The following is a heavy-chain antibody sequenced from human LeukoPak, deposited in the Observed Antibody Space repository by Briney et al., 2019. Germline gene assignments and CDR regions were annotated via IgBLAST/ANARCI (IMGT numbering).Heavy chain of an antibody. V-gene: IGHV4-34*01. Sequence: SETLSLTCAVYGGSFSGYYWSWIRQPPGKGLEWIGEINHSGSTNYNPSLKSRVTISVDTSKNQFSLKLSSVTAADTAVYYCAKAARDGYNLVGHLDYWGQGTLVTVSS. J-gene: IGHJ4*02. CDR2: INHSGST. CDR3: AKAARDGYNLVGHLDY. D-gene: IGHD5-24*01. CDR1: GGSFSGYY.